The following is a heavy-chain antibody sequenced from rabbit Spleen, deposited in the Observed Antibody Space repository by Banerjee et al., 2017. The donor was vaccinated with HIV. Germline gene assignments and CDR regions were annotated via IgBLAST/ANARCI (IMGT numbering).Heavy chain of an antibody. CDR1: GFSFSSSYD. CDR3: TRDSGSGPYIDGYFNL. Sequence: VESGGGLVQPGASLTLTCTASGFSFSSSYDMCWVRQAPGKGLEWIACINIVTGKTVYASWAKGRFIMSRTSSTTVTLRMTSLTVADTATYFCTRDSGSGPYIDGYFNLWGQGTLVTVS. J-gene: IGHJ4*01. V-gene: IGHV1S40*01. D-gene: IGHD1-1*01. CDR2: INIVTGKT.